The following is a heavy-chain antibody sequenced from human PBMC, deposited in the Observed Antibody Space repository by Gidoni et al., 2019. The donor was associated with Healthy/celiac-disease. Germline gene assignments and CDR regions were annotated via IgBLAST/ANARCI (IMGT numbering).Heavy chain of an antibody. CDR2: IGTAGDT. V-gene: IGHV3-13*01. J-gene: IGHJ6*02. Sequence: EVQLVESGGGLVQPGGSLRLSCAASGFTFSSYDMHWVRQATEKGLEWVSAIGTAGDTYYPGSVKGRFTISRENAKNSLYLQMNSLRAEDTAVYYCARVFIPLGGVVVTKQEYGMDVWGQGTTVTVSS. CDR1: GFTFSSYD. D-gene: IGHD2-15*01. CDR3: ARVFIPLGGVVVTKQEYGMDV.